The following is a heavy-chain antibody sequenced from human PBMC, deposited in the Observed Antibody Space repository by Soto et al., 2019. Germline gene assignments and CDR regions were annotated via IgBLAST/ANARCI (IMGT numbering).Heavy chain of an antibody. D-gene: IGHD3-10*01. CDR3: TRAYGAETFDL. J-gene: IGHJ5*01. CDR2: MNPNSGNT. Sequence: XSVKVSCNASGYTFNNYDIHWVRQAPGHGLEWMGWMNPNSGNTGYAQNFRGRVTMTQNTAIGTAYMELSSLRSDDTATYYCTRAYGAETFDLWGQGTRVTVSS. CDR1: GYTFNNYD. V-gene: IGHV1-8*02.